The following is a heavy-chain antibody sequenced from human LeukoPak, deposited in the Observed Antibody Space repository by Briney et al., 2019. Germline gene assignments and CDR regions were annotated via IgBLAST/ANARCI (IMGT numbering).Heavy chain of an antibody. CDR1: GLTFSNYA. J-gene: IGHJ4*02. Sequence: GGSLRLSCAASGLTFSNYAMSWVRQAPGKGLEWVSGISDSGGSTYYADSVKGRFIISGDNAKNSLYLQMNSLRAEDTAVYYCARQWELLYLDYWGQGTLVTVSS. V-gene: IGHV3-23*01. D-gene: IGHD1-26*01. CDR3: ARQWELLYLDY. CDR2: ISDSGGST.